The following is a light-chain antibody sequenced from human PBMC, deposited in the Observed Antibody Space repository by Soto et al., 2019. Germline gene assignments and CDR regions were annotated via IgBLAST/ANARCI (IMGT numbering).Light chain of an antibody. Sequence: DLQMTQSPSSLSASVGDRVIITCQASQDIRNCLNWYQQKPGKAPKLLIYDASYLQTGVPSRFSGSGSATDFSFTISSLQPEDFATYYCQQCDNLPLTFGPGTKVDIK. J-gene: IGKJ3*01. CDR3: QQCDNLPLT. CDR2: DAS. CDR1: QDIRNC. V-gene: IGKV1-33*01.